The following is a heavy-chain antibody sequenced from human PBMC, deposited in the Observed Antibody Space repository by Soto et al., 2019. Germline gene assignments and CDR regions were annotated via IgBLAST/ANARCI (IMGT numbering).Heavy chain of an antibody. Sequence: EVQLVESGGGLVQPGGSLRLSCAASGFTFSSYSMNWVRQAPGKGLEWVSYISSSSSTIYYADSVKGRFTISRDNAKNSLYLQMTSLRDEDTAVYYCARVSGFWTGLPPFDYWGQGTLVTVSS. V-gene: IGHV3-48*02. J-gene: IGHJ4*02. D-gene: IGHD3-3*01. CDR2: ISSSSSTI. CDR3: ARVSGFWTGLPPFDY. CDR1: GFTFSSYS.